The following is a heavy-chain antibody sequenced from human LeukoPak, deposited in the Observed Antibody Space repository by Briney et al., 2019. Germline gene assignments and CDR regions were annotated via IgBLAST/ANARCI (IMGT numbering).Heavy chain of an antibody. D-gene: IGHD1-7*01. V-gene: IGHV3-66*02. J-gene: IGHJ4*02. CDR3: ARHSGITGTTDY. Sequence: GGSLRLSCAASGFTVSSNYMSWVRQAPGKGLEGVSVIYSGGSTDYAESVKGRFTISRDNSKSTLYRQMNSLRAEDTAVYYCARHSGITGTTDYWGQGTLVTVSS. CDR2: IYSGGST. CDR1: GFTVSSNY.